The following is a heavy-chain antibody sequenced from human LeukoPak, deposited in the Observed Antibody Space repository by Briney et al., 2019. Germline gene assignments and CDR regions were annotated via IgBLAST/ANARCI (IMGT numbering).Heavy chain of an antibody. Sequence: RASVKVSCKASGYTFTSYYMHWVRQAPGQGLEWMGIINPSGGSTSYAQKFQGRVTMTRDTPTSTVYMELSSLRSEDTAVYYCARVAEYSGHLNWFDPWGQGTLVTVSS. CDR2: INPSGGST. CDR1: GYTFTSYY. V-gene: IGHV1-46*01. J-gene: IGHJ5*02. CDR3: ARVAEYSGHLNWFDP. D-gene: IGHD5-12*01.